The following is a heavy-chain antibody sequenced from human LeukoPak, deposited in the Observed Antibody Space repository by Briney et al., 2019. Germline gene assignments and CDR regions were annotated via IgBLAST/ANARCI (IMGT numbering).Heavy chain of an antibody. J-gene: IGHJ2*01. V-gene: IGHV3-66*01. CDR1: GFTVSSNY. CDR2: IYSGGST. Sequence: GGSLRLSCAASGFTVSSNYMSWVRQAPGKGLEWVSVIYSGGSTYYADSVKGRFTISRDNSKNTLYLQMNSLRAEDTTVYYCARVGGYDASYFDLWGRGTLVTVSS. D-gene: IGHD5-12*01. CDR3: ARVGGYDASYFDL.